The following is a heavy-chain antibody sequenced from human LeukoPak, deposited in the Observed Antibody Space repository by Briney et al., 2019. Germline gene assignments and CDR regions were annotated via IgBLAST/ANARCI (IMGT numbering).Heavy chain of an antibody. Sequence: GGSLRLSCAASGFTFSSYSMNWVRQAPGKGLEWVSSISSSSSYIYYADSVKGRFTISRDNAKNPLYLQMNSLRAEDTAVYYCAKDRPTWPIDYWGQGTLVTVSS. D-gene: IGHD5-12*01. CDR3: AKDRPTWPIDY. V-gene: IGHV3-21*01. CDR1: GFTFSSYS. CDR2: ISSSSSYI. J-gene: IGHJ4*02.